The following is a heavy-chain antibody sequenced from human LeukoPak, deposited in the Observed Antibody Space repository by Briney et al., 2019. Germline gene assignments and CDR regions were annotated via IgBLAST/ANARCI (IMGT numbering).Heavy chain of an antibody. V-gene: IGHV3-74*01. J-gene: IGHJ5*02. Sequence: GGSLRLSCAASGFTFSTYWMHWVRQAPGKGLVWVSLTSSDGSNTIYADSVKARFTISRDNAKNTLYLQMNSLRADDTAVYYCARDRRVRGFDPWGQGTLVTVSS. CDR2: TSSDGSNT. CDR1: GFTFSTYW. CDR3: ARDRRVRGFDP.